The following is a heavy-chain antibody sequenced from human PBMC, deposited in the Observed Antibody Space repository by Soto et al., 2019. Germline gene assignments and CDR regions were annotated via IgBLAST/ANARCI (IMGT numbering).Heavy chain of an antibody. Sequence: GGSLRLSCAASGFTFSSYAMSWDRQAPGKGLEWVSSISGSGGGTYYADSVKGRFTFSRDNSKNTLYLQMNSLRAEDTAVYYCAKFGMATTKRSPPYYIDYWGQGALVTVSS. J-gene: IGHJ4*02. CDR1: GFTFSSYA. V-gene: IGHV3-23*01. D-gene: IGHD1-1*01. CDR2: ISGSGGGT. CDR3: AKFGMATTKRSPPYYIDY.